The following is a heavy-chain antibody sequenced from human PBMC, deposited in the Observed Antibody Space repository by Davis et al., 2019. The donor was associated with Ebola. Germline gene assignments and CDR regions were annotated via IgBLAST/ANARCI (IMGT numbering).Heavy chain of an antibody. CDR1: GFKFDDCG. Sequence: GESLKISCEASGFKFDDCGMTWVRQVPGRGLEWVSGITDNGGRTGYADSVKGRFTISRDNAKGILYLDMNNLRVEDTALYYCTRDEVGFEWLLWDWGQGTLVTVSS. CDR3: TRDEVGFEWLLWD. CDR2: ITDNGGRT. J-gene: IGHJ4*02. V-gene: IGHV3-20*04. D-gene: IGHD3-9*01.